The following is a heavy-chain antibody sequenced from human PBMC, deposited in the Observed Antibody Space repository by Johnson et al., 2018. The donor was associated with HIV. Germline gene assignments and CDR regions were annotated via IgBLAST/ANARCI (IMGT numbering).Heavy chain of an antibody. CDR2: ISSDGSIQ. CDR3: ARDYRGRTVDAFDV. V-gene: IGHV3-30*03. Sequence: QVQLVESGGGVVQPGRSLRLSCAASGFIFSSYGIHWVRQAPGKGLQWVGIISSDGSIQYYADSLKGRFTISRDNSKNMLDLQMNSLRAGDAAVYYCARDYRGRTVDAFDVWGQGTLVIVSS. CDR1: GFIFSSYG. J-gene: IGHJ3*01. D-gene: IGHD3-16*02.